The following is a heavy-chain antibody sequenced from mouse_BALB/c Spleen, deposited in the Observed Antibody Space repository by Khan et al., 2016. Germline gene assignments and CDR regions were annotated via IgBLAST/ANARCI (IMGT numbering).Heavy chain of an antibody. V-gene: IGHV2-9*02. CDR3: ARLGDI. Sequence: QVQLKQSGPGLVAPSQSLSITCTVSGFSLTSYGVHWVRQPPGKGLEWLGVIWAGGSTNYNSALMSRLSISKDNSKSQVFLKMNRLQTDDTAMYSCARLGDIWGQGTTLTVSS. CDR2: IWAGGST. D-gene: IGHD3-1*01. CDR1: GFSLTSYG. J-gene: IGHJ2*01.